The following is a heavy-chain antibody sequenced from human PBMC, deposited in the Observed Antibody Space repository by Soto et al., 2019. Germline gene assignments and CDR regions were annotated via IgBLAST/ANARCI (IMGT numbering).Heavy chain of an antibody. V-gene: IGHV2-5*01. J-gene: IGHJ4*02. D-gene: IGHD5-18*01. CDR3: QGDAVTAGRFDY. CDR2: IYWHDDK. CDR1: GFSLSTSGVG. Sequence: QITLKESGPTLVKPTQTLTLTCTFSGFSLSTSGVGVGWIRQPPGKALEWLALIYWHDDKRYSPYLKSRLTITKDTSKTQVVLTMTNMDPVDTATYCCQGDAVTAGRFDYGGQGTLVIVSS.